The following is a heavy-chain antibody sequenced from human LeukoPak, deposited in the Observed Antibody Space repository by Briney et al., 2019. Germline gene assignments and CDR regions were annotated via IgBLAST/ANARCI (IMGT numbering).Heavy chain of an antibody. CDR3: ARYYSDSSAPNQHYYYYMDV. J-gene: IGHJ6*03. CDR2: ISSSSSTI. CDR1: GFTFSSYS. Sequence: PGGSLRLSCAASGFTFSSYSMNWVRQAPGKGLEWVSYISSSSSTIYYADSVKGRFTISRDNAKNSLYLQMNSLRAEDTVVYYCARYYSDSSAPNQHYYYYMDVWGKGTTVTVSS. D-gene: IGHD3-22*01. V-gene: IGHV3-48*04.